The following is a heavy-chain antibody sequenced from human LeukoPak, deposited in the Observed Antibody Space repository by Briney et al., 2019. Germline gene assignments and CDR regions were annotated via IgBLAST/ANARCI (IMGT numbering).Heavy chain of an antibody. Sequence: GGSLRLSCAPSGFTFSRHGMHRVRQAPGKGLEWVAIISNDGSRKYYAHSVEGRFTISRDNSKNTLYLQMDSLRAEDTAVYYCARDRAWNYFDYWGQGTLVTVSS. V-gene: IGHV3-30*03. D-gene: IGHD3-3*01. J-gene: IGHJ4*02. CDR1: GFTFSRHG. CDR2: ISNDGSRK. CDR3: ARDRAWNYFDY.